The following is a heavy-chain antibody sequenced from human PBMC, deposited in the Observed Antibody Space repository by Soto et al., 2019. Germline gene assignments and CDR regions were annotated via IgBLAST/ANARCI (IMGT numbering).Heavy chain of an antibody. V-gene: IGHV3-23*01. CDR3: AKGMGATSRLDS. J-gene: IGHJ4*02. D-gene: IGHD1-26*01. CDR2: FDEKSGDM. CDR1: GFTFSSCA. Sequence: EVQLLESGGDLVQPGGSLRLSCAVSGFTFSSCAMTWVRQAPGKGLQWVSFFDEKSGDMQYGDSVKGRFTVSRDTSGNTLFLQMNGLTAEDTAIYYCAKGMGATSRLDSWGQGTLVTVSS.